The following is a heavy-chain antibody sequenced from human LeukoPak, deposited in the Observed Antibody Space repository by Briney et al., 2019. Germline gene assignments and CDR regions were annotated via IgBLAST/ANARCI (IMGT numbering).Heavy chain of an antibody. CDR2: INQDGTEK. V-gene: IGHV3-7*03. J-gene: IGHJ3*02. CDR3: TTDSSSWYLLDAFDI. Sequence: SGGSLRLSCAISGFTFSTYWMSWVRQAPGKGLEWVANINQDGTEKYYVDSVKGRFTISRDNAKNSLYLQMNSLRAEDTAVYYCTTDSSSWYLLDAFDIWGQGTMVTVSS. CDR1: GFTFSTYW. D-gene: IGHD6-13*01.